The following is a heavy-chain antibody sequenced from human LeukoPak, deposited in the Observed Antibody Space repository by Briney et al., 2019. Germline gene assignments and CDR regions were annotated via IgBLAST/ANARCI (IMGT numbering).Heavy chain of an antibody. V-gene: IGHV3-30*02. CDR1: GFTFSSYG. Sequence: GGSLRLSXAASGFTFSSYGMHWVRQAPGKGLEWVAVIWYDGSNKYYTDSVKGRFTTSRDNSKNTLYLQMNSLRTEDTAVYYCAKDSYYYYIDVWGKGTTVTVSS. J-gene: IGHJ6*03. CDR3: AKDSYYYYIDV. CDR2: IWYDGSNK.